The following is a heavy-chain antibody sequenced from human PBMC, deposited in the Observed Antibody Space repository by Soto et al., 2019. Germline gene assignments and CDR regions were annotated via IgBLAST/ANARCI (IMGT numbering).Heavy chain of an antibody. D-gene: IGHD1-26*01. J-gene: IGHJ4*02. CDR2: IIPIFGTA. Sequence: QVQLAQSGAEVKKPGSSVKVSCKASGGTFSSYAISWVRQAPGQGLEWMGGIIPIFGTANYAQKFQGRVTITADESTSTAYMELSSLRSEDTAVYYCAIRPSGSYDMGKATDYWGQGTLVTVSS. CDR3: AIRPSGSYDMGKATDY. V-gene: IGHV1-69*12. CDR1: GGTFSSYA.